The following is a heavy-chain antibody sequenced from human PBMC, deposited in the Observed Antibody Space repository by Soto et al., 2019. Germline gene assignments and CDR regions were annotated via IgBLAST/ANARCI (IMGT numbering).Heavy chain of an antibody. CDR1: GFTFSSYG. D-gene: IGHD6-19*01. CDR3: AKLYSSGWYRDAFDI. CDR2: ILYDGSNK. V-gene: IGHV3-30*18. Sequence: GGSLTLSCTASGFTFSSYGMHWVRQAPGKGLEWVAVILYDGSNKYYADSVKGRFTISRDNSKNTLYLQMNSLRAEGTAVYYCAKLYSSGWYRDAFDIWGQGTMVTVSS. J-gene: IGHJ3*02.